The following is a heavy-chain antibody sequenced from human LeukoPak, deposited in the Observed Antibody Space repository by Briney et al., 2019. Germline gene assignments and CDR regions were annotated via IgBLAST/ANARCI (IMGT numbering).Heavy chain of an antibody. CDR3: AKGDYYDSSGYYRHEIFDY. Sequence: GGSLTLSCAASGFTFSNYAMSWIRQAPGQGLELVSAISGSGGSTSYADSVKGRFTISRDNSKNTLYLQMNSLRAEDTAVYYCAKGDYYDSSGYYRHEIFDYWGQGTLVTVSS. CDR1: GFTFSNYA. D-gene: IGHD3-22*01. V-gene: IGHV3-23*01. J-gene: IGHJ4*02. CDR2: ISGSGGST.